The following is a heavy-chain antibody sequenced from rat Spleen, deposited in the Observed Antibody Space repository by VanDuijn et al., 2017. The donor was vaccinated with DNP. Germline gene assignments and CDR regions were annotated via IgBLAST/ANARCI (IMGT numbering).Heavy chain of an antibody. J-gene: IGHJ2*01. CDR3: VRWYNSGYYFDY. CDR1: GFTFSDYY. Sequence: EVQLVESGGALVQPGRSLKLSCTASGFTFSDYYMAWVRQAPTKGLEWVAYISYDGGSTYYGDSVKGRFTISRANVKSTLYLQMNSLSSEDMATYYCVRWYNSGYYFDYWGQGVMVTVSS. V-gene: IGHV5-22*01. D-gene: IGHD4-3*01. CDR2: ISYDGGST.